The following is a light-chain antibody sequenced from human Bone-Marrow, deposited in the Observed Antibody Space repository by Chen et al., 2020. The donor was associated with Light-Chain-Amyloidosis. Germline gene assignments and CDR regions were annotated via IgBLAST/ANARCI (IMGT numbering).Light chain of an antibody. CDR1: NIGSTS. Sequence: SYVLTQPPSVSVAPGQTAKIACGGNNIGSTSVHWYQQKPGQAPLLVVYDDSHRPSGIPERLSGSNSGNTATLTISRVEAGDEADYYCQVWDRSSDRPVFGGGTKLTVL. V-gene: IGLV3-21*02. CDR2: DDS. J-gene: IGLJ3*02. CDR3: QVWDRSSDRPV.